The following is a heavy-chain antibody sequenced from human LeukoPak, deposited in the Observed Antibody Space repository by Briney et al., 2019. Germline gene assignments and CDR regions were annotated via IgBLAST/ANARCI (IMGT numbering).Heavy chain of an antibody. CDR2: INHNGNVN. CDR3: ARGGGLDV. V-gene: IGHV3-7*03. CDR1: GFTFSSYW. D-gene: IGHD3-16*01. J-gene: IGHJ6*02. Sequence: GGSLRLSCAASGFTFSSYWMNWARQAPGKGLEWVASINHNGNVNHYVDSVKGRFTISRDNAKNSLYLQMSNLRAEDTAVYFCARGGGLDVWGQGATVTVSS.